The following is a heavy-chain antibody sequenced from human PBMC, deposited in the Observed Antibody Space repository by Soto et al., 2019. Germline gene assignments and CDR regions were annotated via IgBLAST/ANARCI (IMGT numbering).Heavy chain of an antibody. D-gene: IGHD5-18*01. V-gene: IGHV4-59*01. CDR1: AGSISRYY. J-gene: IGHJ4*02. CDR3: VGSLMSRAMESFDY. CDR2: ISYTVDS. Sequence: HVQLQESGPGLVKPSEPLSLTCSVSAGSISRYYWGWVRQSPGEGLEWIAHISYTVDSSYNPSLKSRVTISLDASKNQIALSLMSVTAADTAVYYCVGSLMSRAMESFDYWGQGTLVTVTS.